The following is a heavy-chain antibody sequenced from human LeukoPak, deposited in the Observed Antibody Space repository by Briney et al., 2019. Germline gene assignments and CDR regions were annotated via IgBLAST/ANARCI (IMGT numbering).Heavy chain of an antibody. Sequence: GGSLRLSCAASGFTFSSYWMSWVRQAPGKGLEWVATIKQDGSEKYYVDSVKGRFTISRDNAKNSLYLQMNSLRAKDTAVYYCARDRYYYDSSGRNYYYMGVWGKGTTVTVSS. V-gene: IGHV3-7*01. CDR2: IKQDGSEK. D-gene: IGHD3-22*01. CDR3: ARDRYYYDSSGRNYYYMGV. J-gene: IGHJ6*03. CDR1: GFTFSSYW.